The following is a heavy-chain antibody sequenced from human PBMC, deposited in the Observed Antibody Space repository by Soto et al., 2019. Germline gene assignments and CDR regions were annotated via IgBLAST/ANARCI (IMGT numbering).Heavy chain of an antibody. CDR2: INAGNGNT. J-gene: IGHJ5*02. CDR1: GYTFTSYA. D-gene: IGHD3-9*01. V-gene: IGHV1-3*01. Sequence: ASVKVSCKASGYTFTSYAMHWVRQAPGQRLEWMGWINAGNGNTKYSQKFQGRVTITRDTSASTAYMELSSLRSEDTAVYYCAREGVRYFDWLLSYNWFDPWGQGTLVTVSS. CDR3: AREGVRYFDWLLSYNWFDP.